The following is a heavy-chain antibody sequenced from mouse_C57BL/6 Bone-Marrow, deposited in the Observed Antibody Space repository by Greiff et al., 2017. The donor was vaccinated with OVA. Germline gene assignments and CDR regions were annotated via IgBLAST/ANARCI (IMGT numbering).Heavy chain of an antibody. V-gene: IGHV1-55*01. CDR3: ARWAHYYGRSYFDY. J-gene: IGHJ2*01. CDR2: IYPGSGST. CDR1: GYTFTSYW. Sequence: QVQLQQPGAELVKPGASVKMSCKASGYTFTSYWITWVQQRPGQGLEWIGDIYPGSGSTNYHEKFKSKATLTVDNSSSTAYMQLSSLTSEYSAVYYGARWAHYYGRSYFDYWGQGTTLTVSS. D-gene: IGHD1-1*01.